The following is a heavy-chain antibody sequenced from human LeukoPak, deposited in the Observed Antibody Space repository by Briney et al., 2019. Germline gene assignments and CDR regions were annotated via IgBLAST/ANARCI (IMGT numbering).Heavy chain of an antibody. J-gene: IGHJ4*02. Sequence: AGTLPLTFGVSVCSIRSGNWWSWVRQPPGKGLEWIGEIYHSGRTNYNPSLKSRVTISVDKSKNQFSLKLSSVTAADTAVYYCARDGGSSSWYSFWGQGTLVTVSS. V-gene: IGHV4-4*02. CDR2: IYHSGRT. CDR3: ARDGGSSSWYSF. CDR1: VCSIRSGNW. D-gene: IGHD6-13*01.